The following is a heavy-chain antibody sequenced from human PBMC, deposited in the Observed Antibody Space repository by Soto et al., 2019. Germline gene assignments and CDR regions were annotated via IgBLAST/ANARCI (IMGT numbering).Heavy chain of an antibody. CDR3: AKLCGYCDSSGYLFDY. D-gene: IGHD3-22*01. Sequence: GGSLRLSCAASGFTFSSYAMSWVRQAPGKGLEWVSAISGSGGSTYYADSVKGRFTISRDNSKNTLYLQMNSLRAEDTAVYYCAKLCGYCDSSGYLFDYWGQGTLVTVSS. J-gene: IGHJ4*02. CDR2: ISGSGGST. V-gene: IGHV3-23*01. CDR1: GFTFSSYA.